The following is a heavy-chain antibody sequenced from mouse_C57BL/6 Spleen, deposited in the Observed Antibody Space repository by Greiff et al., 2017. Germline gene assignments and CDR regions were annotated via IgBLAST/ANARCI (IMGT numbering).Heavy chain of an antibody. D-gene: IGHD4-1*01. CDR3: ARERELVYAMDY. J-gene: IGHJ4*01. CDR1: GFNIKDYY. Sequence: EVMLVESGAELVKPGASVKLSCTASGFNIKDYYMHWVKQRTEQGLEWIGRIDPEDGETKYAPKFQGKATITADTSSNTAYLQISSLTSEYTAVYYCARERELVYAMDYWGQGTSVTVSS. CDR2: IDPEDGET. V-gene: IGHV14-2*01.